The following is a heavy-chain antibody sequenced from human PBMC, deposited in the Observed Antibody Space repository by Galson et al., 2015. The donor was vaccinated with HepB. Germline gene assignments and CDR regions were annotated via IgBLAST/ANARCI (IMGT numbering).Heavy chain of an antibody. V-gene: IGHV2-70*01. CDR2: IDWDDDK. D-gene: IGHD4-17*01. CDR3: ARIQADYGDYFFDY. Sequence: PALVKPTQTLTLTCTFSGFSLITSGMCVSWIRQPPGKALEWLALIDWDDDKYYSTSLKTRLTISKDTSKNQVVLTMTNMDPVDTATYYCARIQADYGDYFFDYWVQGTLVTVSS. J-gene: IGHJ4*02. CDR1: GFSLITSGMC.